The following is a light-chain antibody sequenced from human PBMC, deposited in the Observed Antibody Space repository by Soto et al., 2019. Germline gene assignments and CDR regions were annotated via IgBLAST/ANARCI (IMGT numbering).Light chain of an antibody. Sequence: QSALTQPRSVSGSPGQSVTISCTGTSSDVGGYNYVSWYQQHPGKAPKLMIYDVSKRPSGVPDRFSGSKSGTSASLAITGLQAEDEADYYCQSYDSSLSGAAFGTGTKLTVL. V-gene: IGLV2-11*01. CDR2: DVS. CDR3: QSYDSSLSGAA. CDR1: SSDVGGYNY. J-gene: IGLJ1*01.